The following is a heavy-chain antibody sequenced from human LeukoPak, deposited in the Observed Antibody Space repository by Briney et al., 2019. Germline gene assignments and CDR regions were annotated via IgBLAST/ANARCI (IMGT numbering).Heavy chain of an antibody. CDR1: GYTFTGYY. J-gene: IGHJ4*02. CDR2: INPNSGGT. Sequence: ASVKVSCKASGYTFTGYYMHWVRQAPGQGLEWMGWINPNSGGTNYAQKFQGRVTMTRDTSISTAYMELSSLRAEDTAVYYCAKEIWPTVTTPGRTYFDYWGQGTLVTVSS. V-gene: IGHV1-2*02. D-gene: IGHD4-17*01. CDR3: AKEIWPTVTTPGRTYFDY.